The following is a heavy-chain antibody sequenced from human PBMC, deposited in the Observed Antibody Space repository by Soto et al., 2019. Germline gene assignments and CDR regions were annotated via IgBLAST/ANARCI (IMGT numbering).Heavy chain of an antibody. CDR3: ARDLRGGTLFDY. D-gene: IGHD3-10*01. V-gene: IGHV4-31*03. J-gene: IGHJ4*02. Sequence: QVQLQESGPGLVKPSQTLSLTCSVSGGSITSVAYYWSWIRQHPGTGLEWIGFIYYSGRTYYNPSLKSRVTISLDTSENQFSVTLNSVTAAGTAVYYCARDLRGGTLFDYWGQGALVTVSS. CDR2: IYYSGRT. CDR1: GGSITSVAYY.